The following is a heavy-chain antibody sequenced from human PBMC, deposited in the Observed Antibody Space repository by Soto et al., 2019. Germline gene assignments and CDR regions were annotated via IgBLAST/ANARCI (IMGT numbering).Heavy chain of an antibody. CDR2: IYPGDSDT. Sequence: GESLKISCKGSGYSFTSYWIGWVRQMPGKGLEWMRTIYPGDSDTRYSPSFQGQVTISADKSISTAYLQWSSLKASDTAMYYCARTSGSSLYYFDYWGQGTLVTVSS. V-gene: IGHV5-51*01. D-gene: IGHD1-26*01. CDR3: ARTSGSSLYYFDY. J-gene: IGHJ4*02. CDR1: GYSFTSYW.